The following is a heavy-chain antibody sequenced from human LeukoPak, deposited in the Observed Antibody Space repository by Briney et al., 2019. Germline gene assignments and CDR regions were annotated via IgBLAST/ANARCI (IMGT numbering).Heavy chain of an antibody. D-gene: IGHD2-15*01. CDR3: ARDLGGWYFDY. J-gene: IGHJ4*02. Sequence: GGSLRLSCAAPGFTFSSYAMSWVRQAPGKGLEWVSAISGTGGSTYYADSVKGRLTISRDNSKNTLYLQMNSLRAEDTAMYYCARDLGGWYFDYWGQGTLVTVSS. V-gene: IGHV3-23*01. CDR2: ISGTGGST. CDR1: GFTFSSYA.